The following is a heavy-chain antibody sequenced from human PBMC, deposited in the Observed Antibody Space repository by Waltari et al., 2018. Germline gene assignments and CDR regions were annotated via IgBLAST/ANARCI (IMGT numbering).Heavy chain of an antibody. V-gene: IGHV3-23*03. Sequence: DVQLLEAGGDLVEPGKSLRVSCVACGVPFSKYPMSWVRQAPGKGLEWVSVIYASGITYYADSVKGRFTISGDNSKSTLYLQMNSLRVEDTAVYYCATHTGVILNVDNWGQGTLVTVSS. CDR1: GVPFSKYP. D-gene: IGHD2-21*01. CDR3: ATHTGVILNVDN. J-gene: IGHJ4*02. CDR2: IYASGIT.